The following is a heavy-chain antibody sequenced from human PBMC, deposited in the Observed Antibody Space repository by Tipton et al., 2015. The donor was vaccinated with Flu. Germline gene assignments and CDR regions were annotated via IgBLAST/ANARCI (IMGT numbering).Heavy chain of an antibody. CDR3: ARGRSVVDDDSPGYGMDV. V-gene: IGHV4-59*08. J-gene: IGHJ6*02. CDR1: NDSISTSY. CDR2: LYYSGST. Sequence: TLSLTCTVSNDSISTSYWSWIRQSPGKGLEWIGYLYYSGSTIYNPSLKSRVTISVDMSKSQIYLKLSSVTAADTAMYYCARGRSVVDDDSPGYGMDVWGQGPRSSSR. D-gene: IGHD1-26*01.